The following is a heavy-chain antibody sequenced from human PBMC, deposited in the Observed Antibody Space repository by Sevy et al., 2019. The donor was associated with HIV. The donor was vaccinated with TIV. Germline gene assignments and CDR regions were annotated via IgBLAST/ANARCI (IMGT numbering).Heavy chain of an antibody. CDR1: GFTFKNHA. CDR3: AKNPYGDWYYYYYGMDV. CDR2: ISGSGGGT. V-gene: IGHV3-23*01. Sequence: GSLRLSCAASGFTFKNHAMSWVRQAPGKGLEWVSAISGSGGGTYYADSVKGRFTISRDNSKNTVYLQMNSLRAEDTAVYFCAKNPYGDWYYYYYGMDVWGQGTTVTVSS. D-gene: IGHD4-17*01. J-gene: IGHJ6*02.